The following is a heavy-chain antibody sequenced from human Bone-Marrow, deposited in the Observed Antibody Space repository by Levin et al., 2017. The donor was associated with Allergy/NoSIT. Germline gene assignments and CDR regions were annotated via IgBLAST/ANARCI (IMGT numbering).Heavy chain of an antibody. V-gene: IGHV5-51*01. J-gene: IGHJ3*01. D-gene: IGHD2-2*01. Sequence: PGGSLRLSCKASGSRFNKYWIGWVRQMPGKGLEWMGVIFPGDSDPRYGPSFQGQVTISADTSINAAFLQWNSLKTSDTAIYYCARRYATSSSLFSFDVWGQGTMVTVSS. CDR1: GSRFNKYW. CDR2: IFPGDSDP. CDR3: ARRYATSSSLFSFDV.